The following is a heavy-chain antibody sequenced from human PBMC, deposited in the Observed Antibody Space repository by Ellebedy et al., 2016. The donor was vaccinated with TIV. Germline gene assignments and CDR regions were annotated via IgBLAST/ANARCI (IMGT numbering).Heavy chain of an antibody. J-gene: IGHJ3*02. V-gene: IGHV3-7*01. CDR1: AFSFSSYW. CDR2: INQDGSEK. Sequence: GESLKISCAASAFSFSSYWMTWVRQAPGKGLEWVANINQDGSEKHYVDSVEGRFTISRDNAKNSLYLLMNNLSAEDTGVYYCATDGSYGDYRSPTHAFEIWGQGTLVTVSS. D-gene: IGHD4-17*01. CDR3: ATDGSYGDYRSPTHAFEI.